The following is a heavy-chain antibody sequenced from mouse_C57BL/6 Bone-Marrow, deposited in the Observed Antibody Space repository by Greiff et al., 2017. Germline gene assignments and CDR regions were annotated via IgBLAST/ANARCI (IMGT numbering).Heavy chain of an antibody. J-gene: IGHJ4*01. CDR3: ARESRRYYAMDY. Sequence: DVKLQESGPGLVKPSQSLSLTCSVTGYSITSGYYWNWIRQFPGNKLEWMGYISYDGSNNYNPSLKNRISITRDTSKNQFFLKLNSVTTEDTATYYCARESRRYYAMDYWGQGTSVTVSS. CDR2: ISYDGSN. CDR1: GYSITSGYY. V-gene: IGHV3-6*01.